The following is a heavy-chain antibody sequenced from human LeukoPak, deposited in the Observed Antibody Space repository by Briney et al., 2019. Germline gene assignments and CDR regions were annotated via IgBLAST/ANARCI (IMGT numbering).Heavy chain of an antibody. CDR1: GFTFSSYS. Sequence: GGSLRLSCAASGFTFSSYSMNWVRQAPGKGLEWVSYISSSSSTIYYADSVKGRFTISRDNSKNTLYLQMNSLRAEDTAVYYCARVLGTTLFDYWGQGTLVTVSS. D-gene: IGHD1-7*01. CDR2: ISSSSSTI. V-gene: IGHV3-48*01. J-gene: IGHJ4*02. CDR3: ARVLGTTLFDY.